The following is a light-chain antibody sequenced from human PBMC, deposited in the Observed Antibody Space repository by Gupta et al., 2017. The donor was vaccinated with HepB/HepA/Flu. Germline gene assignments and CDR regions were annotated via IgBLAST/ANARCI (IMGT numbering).Light chain of an antibody. CDR1: SSDVGGYES. CDR2: DVS. J-gene: IGLJ2*01. CDR3: NSYSISNTLVV. Sequence: QSALTQPASVSGSPGQSITISCTGSSSDVGGYESVSWYQQHPGKAPKLIIFDVSDRPSGVSNHFSGSKSGNTASLTISSLLAEDEAHYYCNSYSISNTLVVFGGGTKLTVL. V-gene: IGLV2-14*03.